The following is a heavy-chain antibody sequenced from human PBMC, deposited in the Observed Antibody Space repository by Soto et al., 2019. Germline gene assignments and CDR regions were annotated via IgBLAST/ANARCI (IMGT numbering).Heavy chain of an antibody. Sequence: SVKVSCKASGGTFSSYTISLVRQAPGQGLEWMGRIIPILGIANYAQKFQGRVTITADKSTSTAYMELSSLRSEDTAVYYCAREIVEVRGVIINDKHYGMDVWGQGTTVTVSS. CDR2: IIPILGIA. D-gene: IGHD3-10*01. J-gene: IGHJ6*02. V-gene: IGHV1-69*04. CDR3: AREIVEVRGVIINDKHYGMDV. CDR1: GGTFSSYT.